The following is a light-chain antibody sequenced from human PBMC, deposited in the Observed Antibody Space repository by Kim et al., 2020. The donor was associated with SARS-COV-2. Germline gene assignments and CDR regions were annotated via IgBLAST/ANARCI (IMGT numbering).Light chain of an antibody. J-gene: IGKJ1*01. Sequence: IVLTQSPGPLSLSPGERATLSCRASQSVSSMYLAWYQQKPGQATRLLIYGASNRATGIPDRFSGSGSGTDFTLTISRLEPEDCAVYYCQQYENSPWTFGQGTKVDIK. CDR1: QSVSSMY. V-gene: IGKV3-20*01. CDR2: GAS. CDR3: QQYENSPWT.